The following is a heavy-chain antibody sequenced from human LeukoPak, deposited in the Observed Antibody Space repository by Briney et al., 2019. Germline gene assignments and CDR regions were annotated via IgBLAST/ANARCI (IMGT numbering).Heavy chain of an antibody. J-gene: IGHJ4*02. D-gene: IGHD3-10*01. CDR2: IYHSGRT. Sequence: SETLSLTCTVSGYSISSGYYWGWIRQPPGKGLEWIGSIYHSGRTFYNPSLKSRVTISVDTSKNRFSLKLSSVTAADTAVYYCARMNKGASGSYNYFDYWGQGTLVTVSS. CDR3: ARMNKGASGSYNYFDY. V-gene: IGHV4-38-2*02. CDR1: GYSISSGYY.